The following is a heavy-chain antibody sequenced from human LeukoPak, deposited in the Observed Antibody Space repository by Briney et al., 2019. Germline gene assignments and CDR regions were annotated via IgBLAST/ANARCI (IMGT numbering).Heavy chain of an antibody. V-gene: IGHV3-30*02. CDR1: GFTFSSYG. CDR2: IRYDGSNK. Sequence: PGGSLRLPCAASGFTFSSYGMHWVRQAPGKGLEWVAFIRYDGSNKYYADSVKGRFTISRDNSKNTLYLQMNSLRAEDTAVYYCAKFGRYSSSWFDYWGQGTLVTVSS. D-gene: IGHD6-13*01. J-gene: IGHJ4*02. CDR3: AKFGRYSSSWFDY.